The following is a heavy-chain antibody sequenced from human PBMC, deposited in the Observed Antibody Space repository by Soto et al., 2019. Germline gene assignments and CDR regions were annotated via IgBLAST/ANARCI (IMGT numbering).Heavy chain of an antibody. Sequence: PGGSLRLSCAASGFTFNNALMNWVRQAPGKGLEWVGRIKSKTDGVPTDYAASVKGRFTISRDDSKNTLYLQMNSLKTEDTAVYFCTTDPGPYSSAYWGQGTLVTVS. J-gene: IGHJ4*02. CDR2: IKSKTDGVPT. CDR1: GFTFNNAL. V-gene: IGHV3-15*07. D-gene: IGHD6-25*01. CDR3: TTDPGPYSSAY.